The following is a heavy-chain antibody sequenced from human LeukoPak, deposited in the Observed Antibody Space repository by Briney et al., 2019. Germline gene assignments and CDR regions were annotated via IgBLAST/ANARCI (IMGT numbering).Heavy chain of an antibody. CDR2: ISSSSSYI. CDR3: ARLVVARAFDI. J-gene: IGHJ3*02. D-gene: IGHD2-21*01. CDR1: GFSFGSYG. Sequence: GGSLRLSCTASGFSFGSYGMHWVRQAPGKGLEWVSSISSSSSYIYYADSVKGRFTISRDNAKNSLYLQMNSLRAEDTAVYYCARLVVARAFDIWGQGTMVTVSS. V-gene: IGHV3-21*01.